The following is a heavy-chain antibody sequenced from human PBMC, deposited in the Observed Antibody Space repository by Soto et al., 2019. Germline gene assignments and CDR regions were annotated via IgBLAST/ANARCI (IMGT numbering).Heavy chain of an antibody. J-gene: IGHJ4*02. Sequence: PGGSLRLSCAASGFTFSSYAMSWVRQAPGKGLEWVSAISGSGGSTYYADSVKGRFTISRDNSKNTLYLQMNSLRAEDTAVYYCAKVPLLQLEPRSAIFDYWGQGTLVTVSS. D-gene: IGHD1-1*01. V-gene: IGHV3-23*01. CDR1: GFTFSSYA. CDR3: AKVPLLQLEPRSAIFDY. CDR2: ISGSGGST.